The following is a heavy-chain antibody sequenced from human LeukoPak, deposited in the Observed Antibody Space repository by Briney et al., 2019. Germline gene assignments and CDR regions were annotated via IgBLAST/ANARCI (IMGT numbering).Heavy chain of an antibody. J-gene: IGHJ4*02. D-gene: IGHD3-16*01. V-gene: IGHV3-30*02. Sequence: GGSLRLSCAASGFTFSSYGMHWVRQAPGKGLEWVAVIWNDGSNKYYADSVKGRFTISRDNSKNTLYLQMNSLRAEDTAVYYCAKDLGDRPIGYWGQGTLVTVSS. CDR1: GFTFSSYG. CDR2: IWNDGSNK. CDR3: AKDLGDRPIGY.